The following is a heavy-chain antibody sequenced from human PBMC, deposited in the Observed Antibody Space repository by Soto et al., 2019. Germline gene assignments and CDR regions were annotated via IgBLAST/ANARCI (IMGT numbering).Heavy chain of an antibody. CDR1: GGSISSYY. CDR3: ARSAIPAAPNNWFDP. CDR2: IYTSGST. D-gene: IGHD2-2*01. J-gene: IGHJ5*02. V-gene: IGHV4-4*07. Sequence: QVQLQESGPGLVKPSETLSLTCTVSGGSISSYYWRWIRQPAGKGLEWIGRIYTSGSTNYNPSLKSRVTMSVDTSKNQFSLKLSSVTAADTAVYYCARSAIPAAPNNWFDPWGQGTLVTVSS.